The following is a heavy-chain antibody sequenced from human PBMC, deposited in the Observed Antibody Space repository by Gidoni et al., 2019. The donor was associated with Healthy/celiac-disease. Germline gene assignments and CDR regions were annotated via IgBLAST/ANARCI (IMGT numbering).Heavy chain of an antibody. CDR3: ARFKPGIVVVVAATRGFDY. Sequence: QVQLQQWGAGLLKPSETLSLTCAVYGGSFSGYYWSWIRQPPGKGLEWIGEINHSGSTNYNPSLKSRVTISVDTSKNQFSLKLSSVTAADTAVYYCARFKPGIVVVVAATRGFDYWGQGTLVTVSS. CDR1: GGSFSGYY. CDR2: INHSGST. V-gene: IGHV4-34*01. J-gene: IGHJ4*02. D-gene: IGHD2-15*01.